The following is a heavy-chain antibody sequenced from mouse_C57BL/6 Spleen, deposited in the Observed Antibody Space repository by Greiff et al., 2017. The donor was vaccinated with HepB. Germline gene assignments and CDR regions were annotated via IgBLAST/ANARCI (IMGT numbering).Heavy chain of an antibody. V-gene: IGHV2-6-1*01. CDR2: IWSDGST. D-gene: IGHD1-1*01. J-gene: IGHJ4*01. Sequence: VQLQQSGPGLVAPSQRLSITCTVSGFSLTSYGVHWVRQPPGKGLEWLVVIWSDGSTTYNSALKSRLSISKDNSKSQVFVKMNSLQTDDTAMYYCARHGYYYGSSGNYAMDYWGQGTSVTVSS. CDR3: ARHGYYYGSSGNYAMDY. CDR1: GFSLTSYG.